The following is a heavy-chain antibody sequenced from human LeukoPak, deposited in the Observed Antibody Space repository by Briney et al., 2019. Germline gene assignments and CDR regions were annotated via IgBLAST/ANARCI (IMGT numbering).Heavy chain of an antibody. D-gene: IGHD3-9*01. CDR1: GFTFSNYA. Sequence: QPGGSLRLSCAASGFTFSNYAMSWVRQAPGKGLEWVSAILGSGGSTYYADSVEGRFTVSRDNSKSTLYLQMNSLRAEDTALYYCAKWGDYDVLTGYYVPDYWGQGTLVTVSS. J-gene: IGHJ4*02. CDR3: AKWGDYDVLTGYYVPDY. CDR2: ILGSGGST. V-gene: IGHV3-23*01.